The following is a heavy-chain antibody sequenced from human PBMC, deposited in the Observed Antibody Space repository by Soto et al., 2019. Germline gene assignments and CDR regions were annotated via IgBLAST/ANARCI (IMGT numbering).Heavy chain of an antibody. Sequence: ASVKVSCKASGYTFTSFGISWVPQAPGQGLEWMGWISAYSGNTNYAQKLQGRVTMTTDTSTSTAYMELRSLRSDDTAVYYCARDRASYDFWSGYIYYYYGMDVWGQGTTVTVSS. CDR2: ISAYSGNT. CDR1: GYTFTSFG. J-gene: IGHJ6*02. V-gene: IGHV1-18*01. D-gene: IGHD3-3*01. CDR3: ARDRASYDFWSGYIYYYYGMDV.